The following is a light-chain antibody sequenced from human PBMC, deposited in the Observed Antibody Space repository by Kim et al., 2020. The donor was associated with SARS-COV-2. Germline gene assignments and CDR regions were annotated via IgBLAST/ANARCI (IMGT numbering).Light chain of an antibody. Sequence: QLVLTQSPSASASLGATVKLTCTLSSGHSSYAIAWHQQQPGKGPRYLMKLNTDGSHRKGDGIPDRFSGSISGAARYLTISSLQSEDEADYYCQTWGTGIQVFGGGTQLTVL. CDR3: QTWGTGIQV. CDR2: LNTDGSH. V-gene: IGLV4-69*01. CDR1: SGHSSYA. J-gene: IGLJ3*02.